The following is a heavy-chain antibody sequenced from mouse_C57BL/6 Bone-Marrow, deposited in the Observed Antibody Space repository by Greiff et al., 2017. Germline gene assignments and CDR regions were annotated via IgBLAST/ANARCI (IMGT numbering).Heavy chain of an antibody. Sequence: QVQLQQPGTELVKPGASVKLSCKASGYTFTSYWMHWVKQRPGQGLEWIGEIYPRSGNTYYNEKFKGKATLTADKSSSTAYMELRSLTSEDSAVXFCARLRGDWYFDVRGTGATVTVSS. V-gene: IGHV1-81*01. J-gene: IGHJ1*03. CDR3: ARLRGDWYFDV. CDR1: GYTFTSYW. CDR2: IYPRSGNT. D-gene: IGHD1-1*01.